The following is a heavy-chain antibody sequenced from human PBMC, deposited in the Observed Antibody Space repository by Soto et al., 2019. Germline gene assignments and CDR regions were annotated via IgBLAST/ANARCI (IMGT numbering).Heavy chain of an antibody. CDR1: GSTFPSST. J-gene: IGHJ4*02. CDR2: INADNGNT. D-gene: IGHD4-17*01. Sequence: QVQLVQSGAEVKKPGASVKVSCKASGSTFPSSTVSWVRQAPGQGLEWMGWINADNGNTKFAQKFQGRLTMTTDTSTGTGYMELRSLSSGDTTIYFCAIADYGDPDYWGQGTLVTVSS. CDR3: AIADYGDPDY. V-gene: IGHV1-18*01.